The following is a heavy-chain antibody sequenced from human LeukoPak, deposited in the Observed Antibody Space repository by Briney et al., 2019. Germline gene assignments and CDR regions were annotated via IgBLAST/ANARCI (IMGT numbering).Heavy chain of an antibody. Sequence: VGSLRLSCAASGFTFSSYAMSWVRQAPGKGLEWVSAISGSGGSTYYADSVKGRFTISRDSSKNTLYLQMNSLRAEDTAVYYCAETSYDYVWGSYRYNAFDIWGQGTMVTVSS. D-gene: IGHD3-16*02. V-gene: IGHV3-23*01. J-gene: IGHJ3*02. CDR3: AETSYDYVWGSYRYNAFDI. CDR1: GFTFSSYA. CDR2: ISGSGGST.